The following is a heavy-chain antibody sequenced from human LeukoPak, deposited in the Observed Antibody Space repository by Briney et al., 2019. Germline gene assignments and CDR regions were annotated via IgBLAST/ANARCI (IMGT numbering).Heavy chain of an antibody. D-gene: IGHD6-19*01. Sequence: ASVKVSCKASGYTFTGYYMHWVRQAPGQGLEWMGWINPNSGGTNYAQKFQGRVTMTRDTSISTAYMELRSLRSDDTAVYYCARASGWYGGDCWGQGTLVTVSS. CDR2: INPNSGGT. V-gene: IGHV1-2*02. CDR3: ARASGWYGGDC. J-gene: IGHJ4*02. CDR1: GYTFTGYY.